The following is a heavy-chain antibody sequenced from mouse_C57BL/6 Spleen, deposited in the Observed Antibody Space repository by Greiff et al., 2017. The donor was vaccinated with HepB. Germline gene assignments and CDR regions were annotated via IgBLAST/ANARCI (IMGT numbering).Heavy chain of an antibody. V-gene: IGHV1-82*01. CDR1: GYAFSSSW. Sequence: VQLQQSGPELVKPGASVKISCKASGYAFSSSWMNWVKPRPGKGLEWIGRIYPGDGDTNYNGKFKGKATLTADKSSSTAYMQRSSRTSEDSAVYFCAKAHYYGSSYLDYWGQGTTLTVSS. J-gene: IGHJ2*01. CDR3: AKAHYYGSSYLDY. D-gene: IGHD1-1*01. CDR2: IYPGDGDT.